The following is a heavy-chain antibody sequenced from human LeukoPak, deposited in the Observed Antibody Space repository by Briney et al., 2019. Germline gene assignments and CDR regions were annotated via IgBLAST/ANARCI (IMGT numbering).Heavy chain of an antibody. Sequence: SETLSLTCTVSGYSISSGYYWGWIRQPPGKGLEWIGSIYHSGSTYYNPSLKSRVTISVDTSKNQFSLKLSSVTAADTAVYYWARVDVATRVDYWGQGTLVTVSS. V-gene: IGHV4-38-2*02. CDR3: ARVDVATRVDY. J-gene: IGHJ4*02. CDR2: IYHSGST. D-gene: IGHD5-12*01. CDR1: GYSISSGYY.